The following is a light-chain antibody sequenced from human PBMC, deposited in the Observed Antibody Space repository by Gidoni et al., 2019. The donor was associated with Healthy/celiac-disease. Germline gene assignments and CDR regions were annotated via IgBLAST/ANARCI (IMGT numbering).Light chain of an antibody. J-gene: IGLJ1*01. CDR2: EVS. CDR3: SSYTSSSTLG. Sequence: SALTQPASVSGSPGQSITIACTGTSSDVGGYNYVSWYQQPPGNAPKLMIYEVSNRPSGVSNRFSGSKSGNTASLTISGLQAEDEADYYCSSYTSSSTLGFGTGTKVTVL. CDR1: SSDVGGYNY. V-gene: IGLV2-14*01.